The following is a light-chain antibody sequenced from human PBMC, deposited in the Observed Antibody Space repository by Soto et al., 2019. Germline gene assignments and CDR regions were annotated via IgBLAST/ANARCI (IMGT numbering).Light chain of an antibody. CDR3: SSYTSRNTLDVV. J-gene: IGLJ2*01. CDR1: SSDVGDYNY. CDR2: EVS. V-gene: IGLV2-14*01. Sequence: QSVLTQPASVSGSPGQSITISCTGTSSDVGDYNYVSWYQQHPGKAPKLMIYEVSNRPSGVSNRFSGSKSGKTASLTISGLQAEDEADYYCSSYTSRNTLDVVFGGGTKVTVL.